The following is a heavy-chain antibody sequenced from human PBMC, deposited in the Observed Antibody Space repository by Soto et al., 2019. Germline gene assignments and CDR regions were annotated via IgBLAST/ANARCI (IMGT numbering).Heavy chain of an antibody. CDR2: INHSGST. J-gene: IGHJ4*02. V-gene: IGHV4-34*01. CDR3: ARGPPPRYSYSYGRRFDY. CDR1: GGSFSGYY. D-gene: IGHD5-18*01. Sequence: SETLSLTCAVYGGSFSGYYWSWIRQPPGKGLEWIGEINHSGSTNYNPSLKSRVTISVDTSKNQFSLKLSSVTAADTAVYYCARGPPPRYSYSYGRRFDYWGQGTLVTVSS.